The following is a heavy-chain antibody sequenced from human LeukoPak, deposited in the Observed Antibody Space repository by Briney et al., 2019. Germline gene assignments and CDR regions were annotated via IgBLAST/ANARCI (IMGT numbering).Heavy chain of an antibody. D-gene: IGHD3-22*01. CDR1: GFTFSSYG. J-gene: IGHJ4*02. CDR3: ARDSYYDSSGYGYYFDY. CDR2: IWYDGSNK. V-gene: IGHV3-33*01. Sequence: GGSLRLSCAASGFTFSSYGMHWVRQAPGKGLEWVAVIWYDGSNKYYADSVKGRFTISRDNSKNSLYLQMNSLRAEDTAVYYCARDSYYDSSGYGYYFDYWGQGTLVTVSS.